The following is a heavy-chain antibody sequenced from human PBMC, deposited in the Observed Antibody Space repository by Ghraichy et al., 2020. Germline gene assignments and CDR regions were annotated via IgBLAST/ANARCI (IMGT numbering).Heavy chain of an antibody. Sequence: SGPTLVKPTQTLTLTCTFSGFSLSTSGVGVGWIRQPPGKALEWLALIYWNDDKRYSPSLKSRLTITKDTSKNQVVLTMTNMDPVDTATYYFAHINPRYYDFXSGYVDEAFXIWGXXTMVTVSS. CDR3: AHINPRYYDFXSGYVDEAFXI. J-gene: IGHJ3*02. CDR1: GFSLSTSGVG. D-gene: IGHD3-3*01. CDR2: IYWNDDK. V-gene: IGHV2-5*01.